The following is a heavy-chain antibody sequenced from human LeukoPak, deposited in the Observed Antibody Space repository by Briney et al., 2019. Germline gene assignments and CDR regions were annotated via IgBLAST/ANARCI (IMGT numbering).Heavy chain of an antibody. Sequence: ASVKVSCKASGYTFTSYGISWVRQAPGQGLEWMGWISAYNGNTNYAQKFQGRVTMTRDTSISTAYMEVSRLRSDDTAMYYCARATSRWFDYWGQGTLVTVSS. CDR2: ISAYNGNT. CDR3: ARATSRWFDY. CDR1: GYTFTSYG. J-gene: IGHJ4*02. V-gene: IGHV1-18*01. D-gene: IGHD2-15*01.